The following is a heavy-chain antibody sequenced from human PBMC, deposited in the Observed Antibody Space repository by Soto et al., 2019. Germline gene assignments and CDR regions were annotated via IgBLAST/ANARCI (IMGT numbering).Heavy chain of an antibody. CDR2: ISSSSSYT. CDR1: GFTFSDYY. J-gene: IGHJ3*02. D-gene: IGHD3-16*01. CDR3: ARDFGFKALDI. Sequence: GGSLRLSCAASGFTFSDYYMSWIRQAPGKGLEWVSYISSSSSYTNYADSLKGRFTTSRDNAKGSVSLQMDSLRAEDTGVYYCARDFGFKALDIWGQGTMVTVSS. V-gene: IGHV3-11*06.